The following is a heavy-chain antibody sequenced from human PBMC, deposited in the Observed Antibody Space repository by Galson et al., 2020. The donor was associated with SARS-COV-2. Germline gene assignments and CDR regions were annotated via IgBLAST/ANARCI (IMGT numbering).Heavy chain of an antibody. V-gene: IGHV4-34*01. D-gene: IGHD1-26*01. J-gene: IGHJ6*02. Sequence: SETLSLTCAVYGGSSSGYYWNWIRQPPGKGLEWIGEIYHTGSTNYNPSLKSRVTISVDTSKNQFSLRLTTVTAADTAVYYCARGRRYSGSDGGYYYGMDVWGQGPTVIISS. CDR2: IYHTGST. CDR3: ARGRRYSGSDGGYYYGMDV. CDR1: GGSSSGYY.